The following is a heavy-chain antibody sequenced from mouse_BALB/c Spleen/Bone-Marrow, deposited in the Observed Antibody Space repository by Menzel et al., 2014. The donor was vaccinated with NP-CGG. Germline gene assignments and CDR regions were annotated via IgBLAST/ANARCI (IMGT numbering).Heavy chain of an antibody. D-gene: IGHD4-1*01. V-gene: IGHV1S130*01. CDR1: GYTFTSSW. CDR3: ARELGRGYYFDY. CDR2: IHPNSGNT. Sequence: QVQLQQSGSALVRPGASVKLSCKASGYTFTSSWMHWAKRRPGQGLEWIGEIHPNSGNTNYNEKFKGKATLTVDTSSSTAYVDLSSLTSEDSAVYYCARELGRGYYFDYWGQGTTLTVSS. J-gene: IGHJ2*01.